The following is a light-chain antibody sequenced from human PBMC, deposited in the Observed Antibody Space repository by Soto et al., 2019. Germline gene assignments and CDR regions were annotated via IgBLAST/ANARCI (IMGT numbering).Light chain of an antibody. CDR1: QSVLFSSNNKNY. Sequence: DIVMTQSPDSLAVSLGERATINCKSSQSVLFSSNNKNYLAWYQQKPGQPPKLLIYWASTPESGVPDRFSGSGSETDFTLTISSLQAEDVAVYYCQQYYTTPPTFGGGTKVEIK. J-gene: IGKJ4*01. CDR3: QQYYTTPPT. V-gene: IGKV4-1*01. CDR2: WAS.